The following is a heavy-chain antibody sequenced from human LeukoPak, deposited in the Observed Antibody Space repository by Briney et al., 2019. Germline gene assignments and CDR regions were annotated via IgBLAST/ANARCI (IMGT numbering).Heavy chain of an antibody. V-gene: IGHV4-61*02. CDR1: GGSISSGSYY. Sequence: SETLSLTCTVSGGSISSGSYYWSWIRQPAGKGLEWIGRIYTSGSTNYNPSLKSRVTISVDTSKNQFSLKLSSVTAADTAVYYCARVGFLAAGPGGLYYYYMDVWGKGTTVTVSS. CDR2: IYTSGST. D-gene: IGHD2/OR15-2a*01. CDR3: ARVGFLAAGPGGLYYYYMDV. J-gene: IGHJ6*03.